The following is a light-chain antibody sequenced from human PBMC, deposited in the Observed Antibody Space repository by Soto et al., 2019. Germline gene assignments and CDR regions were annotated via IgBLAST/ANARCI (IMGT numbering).Light chain of an antibody. V-gene: IGLV2-14*01. CDR3: SSYTSSSTLG. CDR2: DVS. J-gene: IGLJ2*01. Sequence: QSALTQPASVSGSPGQSITISCTGTSSDVGGYNYVSWYQQHPGKAPKLMIYDVSNRPSGVSNRFSGSKSVNTASLTISGLQAEDEADYYCSSYTSSSTLGFGGGTKLTV. CDR1: SSDVGGYNY.